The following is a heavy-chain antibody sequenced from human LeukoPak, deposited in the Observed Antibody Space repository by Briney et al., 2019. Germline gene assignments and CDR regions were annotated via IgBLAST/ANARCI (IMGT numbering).Heavy chain of an antibody. CDR1: GYNFTSYW. J-gene: IGHJ4*02. CDR3: ARLVSGTVDY. V-gene: IGHV5-10-1*01. D-gene: IGHD1-26*01. Sequence: GESLKISCKGSGYNFTSYWISWVRQMPGKGLEWMGRIDPSDSYTNYSPSFHGHVTISADKSITTAYLQWSSLKASDTAMYYCARLVSGTVDYWGQGTLVTVSS. CDR2: IDPSDSYT.